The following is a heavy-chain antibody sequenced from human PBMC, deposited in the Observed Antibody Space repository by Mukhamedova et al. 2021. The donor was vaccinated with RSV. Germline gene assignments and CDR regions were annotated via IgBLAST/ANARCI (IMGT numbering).Heavy chain of an antibody. Sequence: GLEWIGYIYYSGTTNYNPSLRSRVTISVDTSKNQFSLRLSSVTAADTAVYYCARDQGGGYGWFVPCGQGTLVTASS. D-gene: IGHD3-16*01. J-gene: IGHJ5*02. CDR2: IYYSGTT. CDR3: ARDQGGGYGWFVP. V-gene: IGHV4-59*01.